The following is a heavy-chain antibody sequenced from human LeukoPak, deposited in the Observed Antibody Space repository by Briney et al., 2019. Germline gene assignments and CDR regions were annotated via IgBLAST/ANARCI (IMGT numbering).Heavy chain of an antibody. Sequence: ASVKVSCKASGYTFTVYYMHWVRQAPGQGLEWMGWINPNTGGTNYAQKFQGRVTMTRDTSISTAYMELSRLRSDDTAVYYCARGPYDRYTAMPYYFDYWGQGTLVTVSS. J-gene: IGHJ4*02. D-gene: IGHD5-18*01. CDR3: ARGPYDRYTAMPYYFDY. CDR2: INPNTGGT. CDR1: GYTFTVYY. V-gene: IGHV1-2*02.